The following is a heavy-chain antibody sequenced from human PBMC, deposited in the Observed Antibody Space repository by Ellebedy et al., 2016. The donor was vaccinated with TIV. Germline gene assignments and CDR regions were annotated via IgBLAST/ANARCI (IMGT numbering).Heavy chain of an antibody. CDR3: ERGVADNWFDP. Sequence: ASVKVSCKASGYTFTSYYMHWVRQAPGQGLEWMGIINPTGGSTSYAQKFQGRVTMTRDTSTSTVYMELSSLRSEDTAVYYCERGVADNWFDPWGQGTLVTVSS. CDR1: GYTFTSYY. D-gene: IGHD6-13*01. CDR2: INPTGGST. J-gene: IGHJ5*02. V-gene: IGHV1-46*01.